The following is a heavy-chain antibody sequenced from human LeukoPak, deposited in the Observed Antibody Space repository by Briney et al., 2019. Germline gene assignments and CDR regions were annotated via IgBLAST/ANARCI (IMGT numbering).Heavy chain of an antibody. CDR1: GFALKSYS. Sequence: GGSLRLSCAGSGFALKSYSLSWVRQAPGKGLEWVSAISGSGGSTYDADSVKGRFTISRENSKNTLYLQMNSLRAEDTAVYYCAKDRHMVRGVIDFDYWGQGTLVTVSS. CDR2: ISGSGGST. V-gene: IGHV3-23*01. CDR3: AKDRHMVRGVIDFDY. D-gene: IGHD3-10*01. J-gene: IGHJ4*02.